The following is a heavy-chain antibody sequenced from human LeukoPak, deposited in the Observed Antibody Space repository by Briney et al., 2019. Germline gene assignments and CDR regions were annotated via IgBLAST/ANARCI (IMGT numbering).Heavy chain of an antibody. Sequence: SVTVSCKASGGTFSSYAISWVRQAPGQGLEWMGGIIPIFGTADYAQKFQGRVTITTDESTSTAYMELSSLRSEDTAVYYCATSYGGGNDYWGQGTLVTVSS. J-gene: IGHJ4*02. CDR2: IIPIFGTA. CDR1: GGTFSSYA. V-gene: IGHV1-69*05. CDR3: ATSYGGGNDY. D-gene: IGHD4-23*01.